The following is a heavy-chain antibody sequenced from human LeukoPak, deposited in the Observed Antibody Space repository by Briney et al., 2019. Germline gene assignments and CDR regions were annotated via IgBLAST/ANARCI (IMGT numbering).Heavy chain of an antibody. D-gene: IGHD2-8*01. CDR1: GYTLPELS. CDR3: ATDPFPGNGLYGDAFDI. CDR2: FDPEDGET. V-gene: IGHV1-24*01. J-gene: IGHJ3*02. Sequence: ASVKVSCKVYGYTLPELSMHWVRQAPGKGLEWMGGFDPEDGETIYAQKFQGRVTMTEDTSTDTAYMELSSLRSEDTAVYYCATDPFPGNGLYGDAFDIWGQGTMVTVSS.